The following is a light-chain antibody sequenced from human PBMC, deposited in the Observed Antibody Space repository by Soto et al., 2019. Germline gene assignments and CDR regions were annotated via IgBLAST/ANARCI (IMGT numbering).Light chain of an antibody. CDR3: QTWGSGIVV. CDR1: SGHSSYA. CDR2: LNSDGSH. V-gene: IGLV4-69*01. Sequence: QLVLTQSPSASASLGASVKLTCTLSSGHSSYAITWHQQQPEKGPRYLMKLNSDGSHVQGDCIPDRFSGSSSGAERHLTISSLQSDDEADYYCQTWGSGIVVFGGGTKLTVL. J-gene: IGLJ2*01.